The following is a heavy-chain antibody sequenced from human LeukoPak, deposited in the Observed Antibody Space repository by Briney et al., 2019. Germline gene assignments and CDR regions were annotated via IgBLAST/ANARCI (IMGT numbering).Heavy chain of an antibody. CDR3: ARREGYYDLDY. CDR1: GGSISSSSYY. CDR2: IYYGGST. V-gene: IGHV4-39*01. J-gene: IGHJ4*02. D-gene: IGHD3-22*01. Sequence: SETLSLTCTVSGGSISSSSYYWGWIRQPPGKGLEWIGSIYYGGSTYYNPSLKSRVTISVDTSKNQFSLKLSSVTAADTAVYYCARREGYYDLDYWGQGTLVTVSS.